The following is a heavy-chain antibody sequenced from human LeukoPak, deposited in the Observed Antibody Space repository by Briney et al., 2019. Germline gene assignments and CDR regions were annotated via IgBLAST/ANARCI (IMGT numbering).Heavy chain of an antibody. CDR3: ARHESAVGALFY. V-gene: IGHV4-59*08. CDR1: GGSISRYY. D-gene: IGHD3-16*01. CDR2: IYSTGST. Sequence: PSETLYLTCTVSGGSISRYYWSWIRQSPGKGLEWIGYIYSTGSTNSNPSLKSRVTISVDTSRNQFSLKLNSVSAADTAMYYCARHESAVGALFYWGQGTLVTVSS. J-gene: IGHJ4*02.